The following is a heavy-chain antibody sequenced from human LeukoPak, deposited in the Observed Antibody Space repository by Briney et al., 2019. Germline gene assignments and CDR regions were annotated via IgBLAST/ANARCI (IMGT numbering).Heavy chain of an antibody. J-gene: IGHJ4*02. CDR1: GYTFTSYY. Sequence: GASVKVSCKASGYTFTSYYIHWVRQAPGQWLEWMGIINPSGGRTSYAQKFQGRVTMTRDTSTNTVYMELSSLRSEDTAVYYCARDKGGGDMITFGGVIVWGQGALVTVSS. CDR3: ARDKGGGDMITFGGVIV. V-gene: IGHV1-46*01. CDR2: INPSGGRT. D-gene: IGHD3-16*02.